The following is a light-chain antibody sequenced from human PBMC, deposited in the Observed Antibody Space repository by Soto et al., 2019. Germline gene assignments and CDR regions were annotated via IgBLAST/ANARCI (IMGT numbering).Light chain of an antibody. CDR3: RSYAGNNNLV. J-gene: IGLJ2*01. V-gene: IGLV2-8*01. Sequence: QSALTQPPSASGSPGQSVTISCTGTSSDVGGYNYVSWYQQHPGKAPKLMIYEVSKQRSGVTDRFSGSKSANTASLPVYGPQDEDEDDYYWRSYAGNNNLVFGGGTKVTVL. CDR1: SSDVGGYNY. CDR2: EVS.